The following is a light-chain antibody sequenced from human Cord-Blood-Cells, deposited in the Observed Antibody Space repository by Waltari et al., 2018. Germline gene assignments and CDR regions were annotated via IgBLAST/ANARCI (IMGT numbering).Light chain of an antibody. CDR3: QQSYSTF. V-gene: IGKV1-39*01. CDR1: QSISSY. CDR2: AAS. Sequence: DIQMTQSPSSLSASVGDRVTITCRVSQSISSYLNWYQQKPGKAPKLLIYAASSLQSGVPSRFSGSGSGTDFTLTISSLQPEDFATYYCQQSYSTFFGQGTRLEIK. J-gene: IGKJ5*01.